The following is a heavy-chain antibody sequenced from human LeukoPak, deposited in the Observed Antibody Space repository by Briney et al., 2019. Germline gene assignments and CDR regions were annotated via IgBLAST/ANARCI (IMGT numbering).Heavy chain of an antibody. CDR2: INPNSGGT. D-gene: IGHD3-22*01. V-gene: IGHV1-2*02. J-gene: IGHJ4*02. CDR1: GYTVTCYY. Sequence: ASVKVSCKASGYTVTCYYMHWVRQAPGQGGGWRGGINPNSGGTNYAQKFQGRGTMTRDTAISTDYMELSRRREDETAVYYCASAIIHYYDSSGYPYFDYWGQGTLVTVSS. CDR3: ASAIIHYYDSSGYPYFDY.